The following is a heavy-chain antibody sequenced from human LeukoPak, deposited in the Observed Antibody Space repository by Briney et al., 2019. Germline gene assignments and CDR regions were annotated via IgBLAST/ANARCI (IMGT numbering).Heavy chain of an antibody. CDR1: GFTFSSYA. CDR2: ISYDGSNK. V-gene: IGHV3-30-3*01. CDR3: ARVNPQRPDCSSTSCFVDAFDI. J-gene: IGHJ3*02. Sequence: GGSLRLSCAPSGFTFSSYAVHWVRQAPGKGLEWVAIISYDGSNKYYADSVKGRFTISRDNSKNTLYLQMNSLRAEDTAVYYCARVNPQRPDCSSTSCFVDAFDIWGQGTMVTVSS. D-gene: IGHD2-2*01.